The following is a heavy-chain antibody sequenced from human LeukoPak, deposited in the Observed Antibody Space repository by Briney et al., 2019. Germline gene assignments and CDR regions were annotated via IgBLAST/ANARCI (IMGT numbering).Heavy chain of an antibody. D-gene: IGHD6-19*01. Sequence: ASVTVSCKASGYTFTSYDINWVRQATGQGLEWMGWMNPNSGNTGYAQKFQGRVTITRNTSISTAYMELSSLRSEDTAVYYCARGDFSSGWYSSWFDPWGQGTLVTVSS. J-gene: IGHJ5*02. CDR1: GYTFTSYD. CDR3: ARGDFSSGWYSSWFDP. CDR2: MNPNSGNT. V-gene: IGHV1-8*03.